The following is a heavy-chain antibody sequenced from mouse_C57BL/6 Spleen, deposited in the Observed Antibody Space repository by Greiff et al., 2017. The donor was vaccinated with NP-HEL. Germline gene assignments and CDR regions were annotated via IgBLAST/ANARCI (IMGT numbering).Heavy chain of an antibody. CDR1: GYSITSGYD. D-gene: IGHD1-1*01. CDR2: ISYSGST. Sequence: EVKLQESGPGMVKPSQSLSLTCTVTGYSITSGYDWHWIRHFPGNKLEWMGYISYSGSTNYNPSLKSRISITHDTSKNHFFLKLNSVTTEDTATYYCARRDYYGRRAGAMDYWGQGTSVTVSS. J-gene: IGHJ4*01. CDR3: ARRDYYGRRAGAMDY. V-gene: IGHV3-1*01.